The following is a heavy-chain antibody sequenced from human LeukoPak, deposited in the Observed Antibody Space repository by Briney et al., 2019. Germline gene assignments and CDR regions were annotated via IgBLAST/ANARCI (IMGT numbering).Heavy chain of an antibody. CDR2: ISSSGSTI. Sequence: GGSLRLSCAASGFTFSSHEMNWVRQAPGKGLEWVSYISSSGSTIYYADSVKGRFTISRDNAKNSLYLQMNSLRAEDTAVYYCASREVLWFGELRDYWGQGTLVTVSS. CDR1: GFTFSSHE. CDR3: ASREVLWFGELRDY. V-gene: IGHV3-48*03. D-gene: IGHD3-10*01. J-gene: IGHJ4*02.